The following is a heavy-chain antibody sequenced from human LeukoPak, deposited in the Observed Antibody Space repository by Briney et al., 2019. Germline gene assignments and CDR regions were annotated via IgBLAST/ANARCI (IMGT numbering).Heavy chain of an antibody. V-gene: IGHV3-74*01. J-gene: IGHJ4*02. D-gene: IGHD3-10*01. Sequence: PGGSLRLSRAVSGFTLSSTYWMHWVRQAPGKGLVWVSRINSDGRRTNYADSVKGRFTISRDNTKNTLYLQMTSLSAEDTAVYYCARDKKGGESSEIDYWGQGARVTVSS. CDR1: GFTLSSTYW. CDR3: ARDKKGGESSEIDY. CDR2: INSDGRRT.